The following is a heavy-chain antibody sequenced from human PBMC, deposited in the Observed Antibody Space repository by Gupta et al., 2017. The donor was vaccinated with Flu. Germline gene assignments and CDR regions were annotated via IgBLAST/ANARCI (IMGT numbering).Heavy chain of an antibody. V-gene: IGHV3-20*04. CDR1: GFSFDDFG. Sequence: EVQLVESGGGILRPGGSLRFSCAPYGFSFDDFGMSWVRQGPGKGLERVSGTNWNGGSRGYADSVRGRFTRFRDNAKKALYLQMNSLRVEDTSLYYCARVLRPIYVWGRGTRVIVSA. D-gene: IGHD3-16*01. CDR2: TNWNGGSR. CDR3: ARVLRPIYV. J-gene: IGHJ4*02.